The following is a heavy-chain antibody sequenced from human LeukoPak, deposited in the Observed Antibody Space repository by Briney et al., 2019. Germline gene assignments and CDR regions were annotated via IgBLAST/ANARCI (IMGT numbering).Heavy chain of an antibody. CDR3: ARGVVGFSRYSSLYYYYMDV. J-gene: IGHJ6*03. CDR1: GYTFSNYG. Sequence: GASVKVSCKASGYTFSNYGFIWVRQAPGQGLEWMGWISAYNGNTNYAQKLQGRVTMTTDTSTSTAYMELRSLRSDDTAVCYCARGVVGFSRYSSLYYYYMDVWGKGTTVTVSS. CDR2: ISAYNGNT. D-gene: IGHD6-13*01. V-gene: IGHV1-18*01.